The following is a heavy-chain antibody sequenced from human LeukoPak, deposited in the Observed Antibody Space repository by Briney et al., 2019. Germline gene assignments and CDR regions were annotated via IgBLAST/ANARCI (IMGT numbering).Heavy chain of an antibody. CDR2: ISYDGSNK. V-gene: IGHV3-30*18. CDR3: AKDGGWLVLLGYFQH. CDR1: GFTFSSYW. D-gene: IGHD6-19*01. Sequence: GGSLRLSCAASGFTFSSYWMSWVRQAPGKGLEWVAVISYDGSNKYYADSVKGRFTISRDNSKNTLYLQMNSLRAEDTAVYYCAKDGGWLVLLGYFQHWGQGTLVTVSS. J-gene: IGHJ1*01.